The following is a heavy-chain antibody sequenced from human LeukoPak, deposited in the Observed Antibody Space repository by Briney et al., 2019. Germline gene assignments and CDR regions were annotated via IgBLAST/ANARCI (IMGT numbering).Heavy chain of an antibody. D-gene: IGHD1-26*01. J-gene: IGHJ4*01. Sequence: GGSLRLSCAASGFKFSDYHMNRIRQAPGKGLEWVSYISSRGSVIYYADSVQGRFTVSRDTAENSWYLHMSSLRAEDTAVYYCSGRGAGPYYFEYWGQGTLVTVSS. CDR3: SGRGAGPYYFEY. CDR2: ISSRGSVI. CDR1: GFKFSDYH. V-gene: IGHV3-11*01.